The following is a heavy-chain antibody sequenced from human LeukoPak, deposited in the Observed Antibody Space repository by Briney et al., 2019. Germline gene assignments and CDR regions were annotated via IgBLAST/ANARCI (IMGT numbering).Heavy chain of an antibody. D-gene: IGHD5-18*01. CDR2: INPNSGDT. J-gene: IGHJ4*02. V-gene: IGHV1-2*02. CDR3: EIGHYGYVDY. CDR1: GYTFTVYY. Sequence: ASVKVSCKASGYTFTVYYMHWVRQAPGQGLEWMGWINPNSGDTNYAQKFQDRVTMTRDTSLSTAYMELSRLRSEDTAVYHCEIGHYGYVDYWGQGSLVTVSS.